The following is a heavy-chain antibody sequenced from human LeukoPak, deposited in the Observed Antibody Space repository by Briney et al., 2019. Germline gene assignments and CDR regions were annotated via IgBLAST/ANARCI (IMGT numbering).Heavy chain of an antibody. Sequence: PSETLSLTCTVSGGSISSYYWSWIRQPAGKGLEWIGRIYTSGSTNYNPSLKSRVTMSVDTSKNQFSLKLSSVTAADTAVYYCARDRYCSSTSGYGPLGYDYYYYGMDVWGQGTTVTVSS. J-gene: IGHJ6*02. V-gene: IGHV4-4*07. CDR1: GGSISSYY. D-gene: IGHD2-2*01. CDR2: IYTSGST. CDR3: ARDRYCSSTSGYGPLGYDYYYYGMDV.